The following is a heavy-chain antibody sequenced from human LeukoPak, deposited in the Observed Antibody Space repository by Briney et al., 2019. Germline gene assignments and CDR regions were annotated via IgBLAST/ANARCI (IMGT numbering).Heavy chain of an antibody. Sequence: PGGSLRPSCAASGFTFSSYSMNWVRQAPGKGLEWISYISSTGSIYYADSVKGRFTISRDNAKNSLYLQMNSLRDEDTAVYYCARDRYGSGSYYLDYWGQGTLVTVSS. CDR2: ISSTGSI. CDR3: ARDRYGSGSYYLDY. CDR1: GFTFSSYS. D-gene: IGHD3-10*01. V-gene: IGHV3-48*02. J-gene: IGHJ4*02.